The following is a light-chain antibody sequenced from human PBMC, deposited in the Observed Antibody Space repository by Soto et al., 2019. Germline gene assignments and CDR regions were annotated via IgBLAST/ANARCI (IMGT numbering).Light chain of an antibody. Sequence: QSALTQPASVSGSPGQSITISCTGTSNDVGGYNYVSWYQQHPGKGPKLMIYEVSYRPSGVSNRFSGSKSGNTASLTISGLQAEDEGDYYCSSYTGSSAYVLFGGGTQLTVL. V-gene: IGLV2-14*01. CDR2: EVS. J-gene: IGLJ2*01. CDR1: SNDVGGYNY. CDR3: SSYTGSSAYVL.